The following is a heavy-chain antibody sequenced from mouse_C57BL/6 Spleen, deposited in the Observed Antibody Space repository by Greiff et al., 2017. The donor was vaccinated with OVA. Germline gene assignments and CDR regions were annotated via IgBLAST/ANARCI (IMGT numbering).Heavy chain of an antibody. J-gene: IGHJ2*01. Sequence: VKLQQSGAELVRPGASVTLSCKASGYTFTDYEMHWVKPTPVHGLEWIGAIDPETGGTASNQKFKGKAILTADKSSSTAYMELRSVTSEDSACYYLTREGYGYDGKYFDYWRQGTTLTVSS. V-gene: IGHV1-15*01. D-gene: IGHD2-2*01. CDR3: TREGYGYDGKYFDY. CDR2: IDPETGGT. CDR1: GYTFTDYE.